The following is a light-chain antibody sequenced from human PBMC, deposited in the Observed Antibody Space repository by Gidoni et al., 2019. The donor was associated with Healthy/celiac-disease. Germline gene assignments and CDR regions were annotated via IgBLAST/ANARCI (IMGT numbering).Light chain of an antibody. CDR3: QQYYSTLFA. CDR2: WAS. V-gene: IGKV4-1*01. J-gene: IGKJ3*01. CDR1: QSVLYSSNNKNY. Sequence: DIVMPQSPDSLAVSLGERATINCKSSQSVLYSSNNKNYLAWYQQKPGQPPKLLIYWASTRESGVPDRFSGSGSGTDFTLTISSLQAEDVAVYYCQQYYSTLFAFXPXTKVDIK.